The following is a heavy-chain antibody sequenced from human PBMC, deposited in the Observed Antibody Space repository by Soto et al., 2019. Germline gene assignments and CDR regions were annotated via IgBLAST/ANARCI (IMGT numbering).Heavy chain of an antibody. CDR3: ASYSGSYYTNFDY. D-gene: IGHD3-10*01. V-gene: IGHV4-39*01. CDR1: GGSISSSSYY. CDR2: IYHSGST. J-gene: IGHJ4*02. Sequence: SETLSLTCTVSGGSISSSSYYWGWIRQPPGKGLEWIGSIYHSGSTYYNPSLKSRVTISVDRSKNQFSLKLSSVTAADTAVYYCASYSGSYYTNFDYWGQGTLVTVSS.